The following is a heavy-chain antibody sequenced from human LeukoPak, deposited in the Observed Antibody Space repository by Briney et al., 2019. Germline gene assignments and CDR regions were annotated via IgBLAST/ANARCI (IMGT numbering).Heavy chain of an antibody. Sequence: SETLSLTCTVSGVSSSSSYWSWIRQPPGKGLEWIGYIFYTGDSNHNPSSKSRVSISLDTSKDQISLKLSSVTAADTAVYYCARHRFASPLDSWGQGTLVTVSS. CDR2: IFYTGDS. CDR3: ARHRFASPLDS. V-gene: IGHV4-59*08. CDR1: GVSSSSSY. D-gene: IGHD2-21*01. J-gene: IGHJ4*02.